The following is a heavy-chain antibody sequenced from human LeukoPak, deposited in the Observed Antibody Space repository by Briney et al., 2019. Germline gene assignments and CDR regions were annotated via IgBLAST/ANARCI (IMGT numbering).Heavy chain of an antibody. CDR1: GFTFDDYA. D-gene: IGHD1-26*01. J-gene: IGHJ3*02. V-gene: IGHV3-9*01. CDR2: ISWNSGSI. Sequence: GGSLRLSCAASGFTFDDYAMHWVRQAPGKGLEWVSGISWNSGSIGYADSVKGRFTISRDNAKNSLYLQMNSLRAEDTALYYCAKTSGSYLRYDAFDIWGQGTMVTVSS. CDR3: AKTSGSYLRYDAFDI.